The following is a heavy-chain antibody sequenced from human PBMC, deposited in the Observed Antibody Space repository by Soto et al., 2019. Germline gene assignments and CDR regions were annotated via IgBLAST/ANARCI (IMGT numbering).Heavy chain of an antibody. Sequence: ASVKVSCKASGYTFTSYGISWVRQAPGQGREWMGWISAYNGNTNYAQKLQGRVTMTTDTSTSTAYMELRSLRSDDTAVYYCARDPRYDYIWGSYRSLYYYYMDVWGKGTTVTVSS. D-gene: IGHD3-16*02. J-gene: IGHJ6*03. CDR1: GYTFTSYG. CDR3: ARDPRYDYIWGSYRSLYYYYMDV. CDR2: ISAYNGNT. V-gene: IGHV1-18*01.